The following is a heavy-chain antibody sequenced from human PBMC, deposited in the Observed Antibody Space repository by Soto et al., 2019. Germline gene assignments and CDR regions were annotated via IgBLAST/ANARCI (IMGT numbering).Heavy chain of an antibody. J-gene: IGHJ5*02. D-gene: IGHD2-15*01. CDR1: VYSISSGYH. CDR2: VHHSGST. Sequence: PSVTQALTSAVSVYSISSGYHWGCIRQPPGKGLEWLGSVHHSGSTYYNPSLKSRLTISVDKSKNQFSLNLTSVTAADTAVYYCPRPDRAVVEGRWFDPWGQGTLVTVSS. CDR3: PRPDRAVVEGRWFDP. V-gene: IGHV4-38-2*01.